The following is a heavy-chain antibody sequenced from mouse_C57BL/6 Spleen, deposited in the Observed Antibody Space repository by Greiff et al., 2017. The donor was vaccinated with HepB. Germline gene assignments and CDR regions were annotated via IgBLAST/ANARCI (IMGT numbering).Heavy chain of an antibody. CDR3: ARDYYGSSYVPFDY. J-gene: IGHJ2*01. D-gene: IGHD1-1*01. CDR1: GYTFTSYG. CDR2: IYPRSGNT. V-gene: IGHV1-81*01. Sequence: VKLVESGAELARPGASVKLSCKASGYTFTSYGISWVKQRTGQGLEWIGEIYPRSGNTYYNEKFKGKATLTADKSSSTAYMELRSLTSEDSAVYCCARDYYGSSYVPFDYWGQGTTLTVSS.